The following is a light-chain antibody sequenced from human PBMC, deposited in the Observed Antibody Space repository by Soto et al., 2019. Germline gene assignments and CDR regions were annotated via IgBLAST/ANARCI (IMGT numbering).Light chain of an antibody. Sequence: EIVMTQSPVTLSVSKGERATLSCRASQSVRSNLAWYQQKPGQAPSLLIYGAFTRATGIPTRFSGTGSGTGFTLTISSLQSEDFALYYCQQYNDWPLTFGQGTKVDI. J-gene: IGKJ1*01. CDR2: GAF. V-gene: IGKV3-15*01. CDR1: QSVRSN. CDR3: QQYNDWPLT.